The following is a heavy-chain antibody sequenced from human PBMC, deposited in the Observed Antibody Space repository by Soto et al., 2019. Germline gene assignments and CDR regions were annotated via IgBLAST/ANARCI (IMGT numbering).Heavy chain of an antibody. D-gene: IGHD3-9*01. J-gene: IGHJ6*02. Sequence: QVQLVQSGAEVKKPGSSVKVSCKASGGTFSSYAISWVRQAPGQGLEWMGGIIPIFGTANYAQKFQGRVTITADESTSTAYMELSRLRSEDTAVYYCAKLRYFDWSSSFYYGMDVWGQGTTVTVSS. CDR1: GGTFSSYA. CDR2: IIPIFGTA. CDR3: AKLRYFDWSSSFYYGMDV. V-gene: IGHV1-69*01.